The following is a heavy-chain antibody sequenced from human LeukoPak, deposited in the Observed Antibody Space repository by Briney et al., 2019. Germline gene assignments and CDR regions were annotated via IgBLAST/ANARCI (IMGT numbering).Heavy chain of an antibody. CDR3: AKESGKFDY. J-gene: IGHJ4*02. Sequence: GGSLRLSCVPSGLNLDDSAMHWVRHAPGEGLEWVSLISADGGSTFSADSVKGRFSISRDNSKNSLYLQMNSLRSEDTAMYYCAKESGKFDYWGQGTLVAVSS. CDR1: GLNLDDSA. CDR2: ISADGGST. V-gene: IGHV3-43*02.